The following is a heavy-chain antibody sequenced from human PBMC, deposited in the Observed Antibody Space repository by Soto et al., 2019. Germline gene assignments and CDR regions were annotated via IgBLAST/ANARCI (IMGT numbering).Heavy chain of an antibody. CDR3: ARDGAVAGNINFDC. J-gene: IGHJ4*02. V-gene: IGHV1-46*01. Sequence: ASVKVSCKTSGYIFTAYPMHWVRQAPGQGLERMGVVNPSGGSAHYAQSFEGRVTLTRDTSASTAYMELSSLTSEDAGVYYCARDGAVAGNINFDCWGQGTLVTVSS. D-gene: IGHD6-19*01. CDR1: GYIFTAYP. CDR2: VNPSGGSA.